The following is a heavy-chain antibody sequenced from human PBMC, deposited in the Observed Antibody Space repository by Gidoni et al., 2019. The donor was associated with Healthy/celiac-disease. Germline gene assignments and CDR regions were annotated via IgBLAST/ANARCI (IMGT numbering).Heavy chain of an antibody. D-gene: IGHD2-21*02. J-gene: IGHJ5*02. V-gene: IGHV3-30*03. CDR3: ARDLMGAYCGGDGFASKNWFDP. CDR2: IAYDGSNR. CDR1: GCTYSSCG. Sequence: QVQLVASRGGVVQAGRSLCLSCAASGCTYSSCGLHRFPTAPGKGREWVAGIAYDGSNRYYAESVKGRFTISRDNSKNTMYLQRSSLRAEDTAVYYCARDLMGAYCGGDGFASKNWFDPWGQGTLVTVSS.